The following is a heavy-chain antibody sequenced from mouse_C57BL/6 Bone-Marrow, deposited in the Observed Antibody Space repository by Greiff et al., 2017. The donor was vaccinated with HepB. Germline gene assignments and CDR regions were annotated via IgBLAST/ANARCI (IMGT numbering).Heavy chain of an antibody. D-gene: IGHD2-3*01. CDR1: GYTFTSYW. Sequence: QVQLKQPGAELVRPGSSVKLSCKASGYTFTSYWMHWVKQRPIQGLEWIGNIDPSDSETHYNQKFKDKATLTVDKSSSTAYMQLSSLTSEDSAVYYCARGGWLLPYWYFDVWGTGTTVTVSS. CDR2: IDPSDSET. CDR3: ARGGWLLPYWYFDV. J-gene: IGHJ1*03. V-gene: IGHV1-52*01.